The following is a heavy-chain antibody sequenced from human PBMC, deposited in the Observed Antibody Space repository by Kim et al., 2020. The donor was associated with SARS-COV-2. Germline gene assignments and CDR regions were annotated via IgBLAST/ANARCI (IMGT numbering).Heavy chain of an antibody. CDR3: ARSGMDV. Sequence: GSTTDAQNFQGRVTMTRDTSTTTVYMELSSLRSEDTAMYYCARSGMDVWGQGTTVTVSS. V-gene: IGHV1-46*01. CDR2: GST. J-gene: IGHJ6*02.